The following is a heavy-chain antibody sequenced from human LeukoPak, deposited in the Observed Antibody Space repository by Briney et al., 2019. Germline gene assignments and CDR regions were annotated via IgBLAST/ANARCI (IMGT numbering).Heavy chain of an antibody. J-gene: IGHJ4*02. CDR3: ASLNIPPSH. V-gene: IGHV3-74*01. CDR2: INSDGTST. CDR1: GFTFSSYW. Sequence: GGSLRLSCAASGFTFSSYWMHWVRQAPGKGLVGVSRINSDGTSTSYADSVRGRFTISRDNAKNTLYLQMNSLRAEDTAVYYCASLNIPPSHWGQGTLVTVSS. D-gene: IGHD2-2*02.